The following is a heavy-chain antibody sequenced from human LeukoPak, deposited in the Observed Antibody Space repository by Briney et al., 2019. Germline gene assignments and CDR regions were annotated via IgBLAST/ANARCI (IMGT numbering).Heavy chain of an antibody. J-gene: IGHJ4*02. CDR2: IIPILCIA. CDR1: GGTFSSYT. D-gene: IGHD2-21*01. V-gene: IGHV1-69*04. Sequence: SVKVSCKGSGGTFSSYTISWVRQAPGQGVEWMGRIIPILCIANYAQKFQGRVQITADKCTSKEYMELSSLRSEDTAVYYCARDLTAYCGGDCYPLYWGQGTLVTVSS. CDR3: ARDLTAYCGGDCYPLY.